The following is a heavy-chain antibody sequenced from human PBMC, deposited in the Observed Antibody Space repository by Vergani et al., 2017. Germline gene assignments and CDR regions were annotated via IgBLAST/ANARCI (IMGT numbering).Heavy chain of an antibody. CDR1: GGSLSSGSYY. J-gene: IGHJ4*02. CDR2: IYTSGST. D-gene: IGHD3-3*01. V-gene: IGHV4-61*02. Sequence: QVQLQESGPGLVKPSQTLSLTCTVSGGSLSSGSYYWSWIRQPAGKGLEWIGRIYTSGSTNYTPSLKSRVTITVDTSKNQFSLKLSSVTAADTAVYYCARRGAFWSGYSPFDYWGQGTLVTVSS. CDR3: ARRGAFWSGYSPFDY.